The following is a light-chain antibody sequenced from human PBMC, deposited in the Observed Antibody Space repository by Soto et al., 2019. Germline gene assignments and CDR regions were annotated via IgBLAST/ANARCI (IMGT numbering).Light chain of an antibody. CDR1: QSVAGS. CDR3: QQYTHWPVWS. CDR2: DIS. J-gene: IGKJ1*01. Sequence: EFVLTQSPATLSLSPGERAILSCRASQSVAGSLAWYQQKPGQAPRLLIYDISTRAAAIPARFSGSGSGTEFTLTISSLQSEDFAMYYCQQYTHWPVWSFGQGTKVDIK. V-gene: IGKV3D-15*01.